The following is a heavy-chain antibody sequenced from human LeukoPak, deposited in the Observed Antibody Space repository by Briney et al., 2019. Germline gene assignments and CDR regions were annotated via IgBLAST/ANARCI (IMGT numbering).Heavy chain of an antibody. D-gene: IGHD3-22*01. CDR2: ISAYNGNT. J-gene: IGHJ4*02. CDR3: ARRIAYYYDSSGYYPIPFDY. V-gene: IGHV1-18*01. CDR1: GYTFTSYG. Sequence: ASVKVSCKASGYTFTSYGISWVRQAPGQGLEWMGWISAYNGNTNYAQKLQGRVTMTTDTSTSTAYMELRSLRSDDTAVYYCARRIAYYYDSSGYYPIPFDYWGQGTLVTVSS.